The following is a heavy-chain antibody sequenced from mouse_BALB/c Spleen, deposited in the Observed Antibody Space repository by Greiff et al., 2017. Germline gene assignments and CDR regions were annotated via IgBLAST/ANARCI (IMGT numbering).Heavy chain of an antibody. CDR2: IDPENGDT. J-gene: IGHJ4*01. D-gene: IGHD2-3*01. Sequence: VHVKQSGAELVRSGASVKLSCTASGFNIKDYYMHWVKQRPEQGLEWIGWIDPENGDTEYAPKFQGKATMTADTSSNTAYLQLSSLTSEDTAVYYCIYDGYYESGCYAMDYWGQGTSVTVSS. V-gene: IGHV14-4*02. CDR3: IYDGYYESGCYAMDY. CDR1: GFNIKDYY.